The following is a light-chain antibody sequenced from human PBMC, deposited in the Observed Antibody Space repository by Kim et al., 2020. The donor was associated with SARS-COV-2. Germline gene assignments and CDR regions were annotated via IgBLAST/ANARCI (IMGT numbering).Light chain of an antibody. CDR3: HQYDNYPRT. J-gene: IGKJ1*01. Sequence: DIQMTQSPRSLSASVGDRVTITCRASQGISSWLAWYQQKPQKAPKSLIYAASSWQSGVPSRFTASGSGTDFTLPITSLQPEDFATYYCHQYDNYPRTFGEGTKVEI. CDR1: QGISSW. V-gene: IGKV1D-16*01. CDR2: AAS.